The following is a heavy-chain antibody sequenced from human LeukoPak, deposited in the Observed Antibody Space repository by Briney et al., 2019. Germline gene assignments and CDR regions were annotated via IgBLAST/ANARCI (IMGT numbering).Heavy chain of an antibody. CDR3: ASDRGAFDY. J-gene: IGHJ4*02. CDR1: GYSISSGYY. Sequence: SETLSLTCTVSGYSISSGYYWGWIRQPPGKGLEWIGSIYHSGGTYYNPSLKSRVTISVDTSKNQFSLKLSSVTAADTTVYYCASDRGAFDYWGQGTLVTVSS. D-gene: IGHD4/OR15-4a*01. CDR2: IYHSGGT. V-gene: IGHV4-38-2*02.